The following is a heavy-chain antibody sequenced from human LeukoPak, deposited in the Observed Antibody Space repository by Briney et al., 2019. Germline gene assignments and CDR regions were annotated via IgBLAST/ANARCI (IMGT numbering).Heavy chain of an antibody. V-gene: IGHV3-30*03. CDR2: ISSDGNDK. CDR1: GVTFSSYG. CDR3: TTKVIRGNSGDDYDD. Sequence: GGTLRLSCAASGVTFSSYGMHWVRQGPGKGLEWVALISSDGNDKLYGDSVKGRFTICRDDSKSTLYLQMNSLRAEDTAVYYCTTKVIRGNSGDDYDDWGQGTLVTVSS. J-gene: IGHJ4*02. D-gene: IGHD5-12*01.